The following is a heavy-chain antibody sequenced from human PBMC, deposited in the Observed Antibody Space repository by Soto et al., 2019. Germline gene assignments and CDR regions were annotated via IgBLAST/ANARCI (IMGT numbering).Heavy chain of an antibody. CDR3: ARDNRVDTAMGGYYYYGMDV. Sequence: QVQLVGSGGGVVQPGRSLRLSCAASGFTFSSYAMHWVRQAPGKGLEWVAVISYDGSNKYYADSVKGRFTISRDNSKNTLYLQMNSLRAEDTAVYYCARDNRVDTAMGGYYYYGMDVWGQGTTVTVSS. V-gene: IGHV3-30-3*01. CDR1: GFTFSSYA. CDR2: ISYDGSNK. D-gene: IGHD5-18*01. J-gene: IGHJ6*02.